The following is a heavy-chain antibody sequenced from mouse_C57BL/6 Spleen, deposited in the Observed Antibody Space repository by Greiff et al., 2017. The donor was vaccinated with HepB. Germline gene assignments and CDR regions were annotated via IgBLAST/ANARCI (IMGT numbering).Heavy chain of an antibody. Sequence: QVQLQQPGAELVRPGSSVKLSCKASGYTFTSYWMDWVKQRPGQGLEWIGNIYPSDSETHYNQKFKDKATLTVDKSSSTAYMQLSSLTSEDSAVYYCARPLYDYDAMDYWGQGTSVTVSS. CDR2: IYPSDSET. V-gene: IGHV1-61*01. J-gene: IGHJ4*01. CDR1: GYTFTSYW. CDR3: ARPLYDYDAMDY. D-gene: IGHD2-3*01.